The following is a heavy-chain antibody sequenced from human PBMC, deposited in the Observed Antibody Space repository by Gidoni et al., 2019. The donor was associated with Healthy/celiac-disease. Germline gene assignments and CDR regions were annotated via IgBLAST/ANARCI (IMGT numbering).Heavy chain of an antibody. D-gene: IGHD3-3*01. V-gene: IGHV4-39*01. CDR3: ARRITIFGVVIAGLGWFDP. CDR2: IYYSGST. J-gene: IGHJ5*02. Sequence: QLQLQESGPGLVKPSETLSLTCTVSGGSISSSSYYWGWIRQPPGKGLEWIGSIYYSGSTYYNPSLKSRVTISVDTSKNQFSLKLSSVTAADTAVYYCARRITIFGVVIAGLGWFDPWGQGTLVTVSS. CDR1: GGSISSSSYY.